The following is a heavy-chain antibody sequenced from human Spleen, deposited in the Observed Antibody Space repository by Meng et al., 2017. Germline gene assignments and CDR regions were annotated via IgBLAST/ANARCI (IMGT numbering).Heavy chain of an antibody. V-gene: IGHV5-51*01. CDR1: GYSFTSYW. J-gene: IGHJ4*02. CDR3: ARPPYSSSWYETYFDY. CDR2: IYPGDSDT. D-gene: IGHD6-13*01. Sequence: GESLKISCKGSGYSFTSYWIGWVRQMPGKGLEWMGIIYPGDSDTRYSPSFQGQVTISADKSISTAYLQWSSLKASDTAMYYCARPPYSSSWYETYFDYWGQGTLVTVSS.